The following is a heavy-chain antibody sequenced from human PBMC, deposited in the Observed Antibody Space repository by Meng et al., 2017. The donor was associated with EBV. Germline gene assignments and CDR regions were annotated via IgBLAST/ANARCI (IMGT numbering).Heavy chain of an antibody. Sequence: QYVAEVNKPGSSVKVSCQASGYTFTSYGISWVRQAPGQGLEWMGWISAYNGNTNYAQKLQGRVTMTTDTSTSTAYMELRSLRSDDTAVYYCARDGRLYDTPSPFDYWGQGTLVTVSS. CDR2: ISAYNGNT. V-gene: IGHV1-18*01. D-gene: IGHD3-22*01. CDR1: GYTFTSYG. J-gene: IGHJ4*02. CDR3: ARDGRLYDTPSPFDY.